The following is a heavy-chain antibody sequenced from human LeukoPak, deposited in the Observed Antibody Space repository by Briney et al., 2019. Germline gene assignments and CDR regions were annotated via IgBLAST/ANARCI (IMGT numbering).Heavy chain of an antibody. CDR3: PRDLVRD. V-gene: IGHV3-7*05. CDR1: GFTFSDYW. CDR2: IKQDGSEQ. J-gene: IGHJ4*02. Sequence: GGSLRLSCAASGFTFSDYWMSWVRQAPGRGLEWVANIKQDGSEQCYVDSVKGRFTIARDNVKNSLYLQMNSLRAEDTAVYYCPRDLVRDWGQGTLVTVSS. D-gene: IGHD3-10*02.